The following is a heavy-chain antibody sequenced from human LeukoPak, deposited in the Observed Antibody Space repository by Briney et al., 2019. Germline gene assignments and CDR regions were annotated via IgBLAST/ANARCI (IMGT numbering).Heavy chain of an antibody. CDR1: GFTFDDYG. CDR2: INWNGGST. J-gene: IGHJ4*02. D-gene: IGHD5-18*01. Sequence: GGSLRLSCAASGFTFDDYGMSWVRHAPGKGLEWVSGINWNGGSTGYADSVKGRFTISRDNSKNTLYLQMNSLRAEDTAVYYCAKDFSRGRYSYGFMDSWGQGTLVTVSS. V-gene: IGHV3-20*04. CDR3: AKDFSRGRYSYGFMDS.